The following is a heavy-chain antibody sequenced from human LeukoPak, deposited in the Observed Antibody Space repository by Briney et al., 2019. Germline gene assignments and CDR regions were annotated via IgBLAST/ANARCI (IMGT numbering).Heavy chain of an antibody. CDR3: ASVLRLLEWEAESYGMDV. D-gene: IGHD3-3*01. V-gene: IGHV3-7*01. CDR1: GFTFSSYW. Sequence: GGSLRLSCAASGFTFSSYWMSWVRQAPGKGLEWVANIKQDGSEKYYVDSVKGRFTISRDNAKNSLYLQMNSLRAEDTAVYYCASVLRLLEWEAESYGMDVWGQGTTVTVSS. CDR2: IKQDGSEK. J-gene: IGHJ6*02.